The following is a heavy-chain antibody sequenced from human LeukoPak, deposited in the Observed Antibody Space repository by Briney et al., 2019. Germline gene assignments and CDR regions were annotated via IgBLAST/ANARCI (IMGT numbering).Heavy chain of an antibody. CDR2: IYYSGST. CDR1: GGSISSYY. V-gene: IGHV4-59*01. Sequence: SETLSLTCTVSGGSISSYYWSWIRQPPGKGLEWIGYIYYSGSTNYNPSLKSRVTISVDTSKNQFSLKLSSVTAADTAVYYCARVRSVSSSWTVTYWYFDLWGRGTLVTVSS. D-gene: IGHD6-13*01. CDR3: ARVRSVSSSWTVTYWYFDL. J-gene: IGHJ2*01.